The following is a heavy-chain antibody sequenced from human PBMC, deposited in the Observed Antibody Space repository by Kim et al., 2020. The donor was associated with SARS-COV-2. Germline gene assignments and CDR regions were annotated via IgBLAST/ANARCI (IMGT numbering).Heavy chain of an antibody. Sequence: GGSLRLSCAASGFTFSDYYMSWIRQAPGKGLEWVSYISSSSSYTNYADSVKGRFTISRDNAKNSLYLQMNSLRAEDTAVYYCARWGSGSWYGLDYWGQGTLVTVSS. CDR1: GFTFSDYY. CDR3: ARWGSGSWYGLDY. V-gene: IGHV3-11*06. CDR2: ISSSSSYT. D-gene: IGHD6-13*01. J-gene: IGHJ4*02.